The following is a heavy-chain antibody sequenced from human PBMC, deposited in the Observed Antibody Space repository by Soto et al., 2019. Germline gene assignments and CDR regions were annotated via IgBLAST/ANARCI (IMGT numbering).Heavy chain of an antibody. J-gene: IGHJ2*01. CDR1: GFTVSSNY. V-gene: IGHV3-53*04. CDR3: ARDGYGDPPNWYFDL. D-gene: IGHD4-17*01. Sequence: GGSLRLSCAASGFTVSSNYMSWVRQAPGKGLEWVSVIYSGGSTYYADSVKGRFTISRHNSKNTLYLQMNSLRAEDTAVYYCARDGYGDPPNWYFDLWGRGTLVTVSS. CDR2: IYSGGST.